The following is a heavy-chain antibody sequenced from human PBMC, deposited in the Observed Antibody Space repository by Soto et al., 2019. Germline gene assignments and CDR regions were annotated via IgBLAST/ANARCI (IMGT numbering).Heavy chain of an antibody. CDR3: AREQDYDILTGDAFDI. J-gene: IGHJ3*02. V-gene: IGHV3-48*04. D-gene: IGHD3-9*01. CDR1: GFTFSSYS. Sequence: GGSLRLSCAASGFTFSSYSMNWVRQAPGKGLEWVSYISSSSTIYYADSVKGRFTISRDNAKNSLYLQMNSLRAEDTAVYYCAREQDYDILTGDAFDIWGQGTMVTVSS. CDR2: ISSSSTI.